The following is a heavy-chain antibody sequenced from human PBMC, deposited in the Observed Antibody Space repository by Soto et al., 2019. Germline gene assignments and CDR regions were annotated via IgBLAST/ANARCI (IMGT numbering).Heavy chain of an antibody. J-gene: IGHJ4*02. Sequence: QVQLVESGGGVVQPGRSLRLSCAASGFTFSGYGMHWGRQAPGKGLEWVAVIWYDGSSKDYVDSVKGRVTIARDNSKNTLYLHMNGLGGEYTAVYYCARDNRYYGSGSIAYWGQGTLVTVSS. CDR1: GFTFSGYG. CDR3: ARDNRYYGSGSIAY. CDR2: IWYDGSSK. V-gene: IGHV3-33*01. D-gene: IGHD3-10*01.